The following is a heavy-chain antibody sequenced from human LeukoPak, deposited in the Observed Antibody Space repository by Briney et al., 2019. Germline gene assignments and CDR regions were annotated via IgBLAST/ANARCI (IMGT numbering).Heavy chain of an antibody. J-gene: IGHJ6*03. CDR1: GYTFTSYG. CDR2: ISAYNGNT. Sequence: GASVKVSCKASGYTFTSYGISWVRQAPGQGLEWIGWISAYNGNTNYAHKLQGRVTMTTDTSTSTAYMELRSLRSDDTAVYYCARLRGGKQLDYYYYMDVWGKGTTVTVSS. CDR3: ARLRGGKQLDYYYYMDV. V-gene: IGHV1-18*01. D-gene: IGHD6-13*01.